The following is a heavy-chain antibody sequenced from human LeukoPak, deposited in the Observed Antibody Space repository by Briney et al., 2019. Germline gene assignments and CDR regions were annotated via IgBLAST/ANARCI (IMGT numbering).Heavy chain of an antibody. D-gene: IGHD3-10*01. J-gene: IGHJ4*02. CDR2: INHSGST. V-gene: IGHV4-34*01. CDR3: ARGLWFGELLQPPFDY. CDR1: GGSFSGYY. Sequence: SETLSLTCAVYGGSFSGYYWSWIRQPPGKGLEWIGEINHSGSTNYNPSLKSRVTISVDTSKNQFSLKLSSVTAADTAVYYCARGLWFGELLQPPFDYWGQGTPVTVSS.